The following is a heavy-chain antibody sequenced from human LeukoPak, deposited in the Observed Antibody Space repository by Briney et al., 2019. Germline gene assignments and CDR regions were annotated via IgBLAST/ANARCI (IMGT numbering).Heavy chain of an antibody. CDR3: ARDGSGYWRSAFDI. CDR1: GFTFSSYW. Sequence: PGGSLRLSCAASGFTFSSYWMSWVRQAPGKGLEWVANIKQDGSEKYYVDSVKGRFTISRDNAKNSLYLQMNSLRAEDTAVYYCARDGSGYWRSAFDIWGQGTMVTVSS. D-gene: IGHD3-22*01. V-gene: IGHV3-7*01. J-gene: IGHJ3*02. CDR2: IKQDGSEK.